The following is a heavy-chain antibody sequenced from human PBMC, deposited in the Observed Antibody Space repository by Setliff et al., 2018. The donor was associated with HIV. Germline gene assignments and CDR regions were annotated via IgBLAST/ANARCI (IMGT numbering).Heavy chain of an antibody. J-gene: IGHJ2*01. CDR2: IYSSGST. V-gene: IGHV4-59*11. D-gene: IGHD2-21*01. CDR3: AREIGITKSPYWYFDL. Sequence: SETLSLTCTVSGASISSHYWTWIRQPPGEGLEWIGSIYSSGSTTYNPSLKSRLTISLDTSENQLSLKFNSVTAADTAVYLCAREIGITKSPYWYFDLWGRGTLFTVSS. CDR1: GASISSHY.